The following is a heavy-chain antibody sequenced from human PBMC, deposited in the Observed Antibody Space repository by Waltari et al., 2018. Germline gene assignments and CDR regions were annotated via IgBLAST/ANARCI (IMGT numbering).Heavy chain of an antibody. CDR3: AKGGLSSSWPKNWFDP. V-gene: IGHV4-4*07. J-gene: IGHJ5*02. D-gene: IGHD6-19*01. Sequence: QVQLQESGPGLVKPSETLSLTCTVSGGPIRSYYWRWIRPPAGKGLEWIGRIYPSGSTNYNPSLKSRVTMSVDTSKNQFSLKLSSVTAADTAVYYCAKGGLSSSWPKNWFDPWGQGTLVTVSS. CDR2: IYPSGST. CDR1: GGPIRSYY.